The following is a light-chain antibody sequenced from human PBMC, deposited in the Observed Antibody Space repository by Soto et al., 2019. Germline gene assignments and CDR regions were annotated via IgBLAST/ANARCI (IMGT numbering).Light chain of an antibody. Sequence: EIVLTQSPATLSLSPGERATLSCRASQSVGSSLAWYRQKPGQAPRLLIYDASNRATGIPARFSGSGSGTDFTLTIINLEPEDFAVYYCQQRSNWPPITFGHGTRLEIK. CDR1: QSVGSS. J-gene: IGKJ5*01. V-gene: IGKV3-11*01. CDR2: DAS. CDR3: QQRSNWPPIT.